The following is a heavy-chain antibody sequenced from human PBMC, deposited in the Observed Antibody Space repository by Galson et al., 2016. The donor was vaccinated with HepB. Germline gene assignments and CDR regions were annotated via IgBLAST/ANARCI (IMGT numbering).Heavy chain of an antibody. D-gene: IGHD3-22*01. V-gene: IGHV3-48*02. Sequence: SLRLSCAASGFTFTTYSMNWVRQAPGKGLEWVSYISGSSRTIYYSDSVKGRFTISRDNAKNSLYLQMNSLRDEDTAVYYCAREFHYESVLDFWGQGTLVTVSS. CDR2: ISGSSRTI. J-gene: IGHJ4*02. CDR3: AREFHYESVLDF. CDR1: GFTFTTYS.